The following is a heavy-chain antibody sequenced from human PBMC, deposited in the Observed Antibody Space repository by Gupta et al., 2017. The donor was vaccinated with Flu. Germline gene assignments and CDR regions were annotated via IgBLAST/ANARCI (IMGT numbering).Heavy chain of an antibody. D-gene: IGHD6-6*01. Sequence: EVQLVESGGGLVKPGGSLRLSCAASGFTFSNAWMSWVRQAPGKGLEWVGRIKSKTDGGTTDYAAPVKGRFTISRDDSKNTLYLQMNSLKTEDTAVYYCTTSPPKLGQTRYYYYGMDVWGQGTTVTVSS. CDR3: TTSPPKLGQTRYYYYGMDV. J-gene: IGHJ6*02. CDR1: GFTFSNAW. V-gene: IGHV3-15*01. CDR2: IKSKTDGGTT.